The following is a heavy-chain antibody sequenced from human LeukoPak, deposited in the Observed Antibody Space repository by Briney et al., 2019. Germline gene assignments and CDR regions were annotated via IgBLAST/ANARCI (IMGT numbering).Heavy chain of an antibody. V-gene: IGHV3-7*01. CDR1: GFTLSSYW. D-gene: IGHD3-10*01. CDR3: ARDWVAGVPFDAFDI. J-gene: IGHJ3*02. CDR2: IKEDGSEK. Sequence: GGSLRLSCAVSGFTLSSYWMSWVRQAPGKGLEWVANIKEDGSEKYYVDSVEGRFTISRDNAKNSLYLHMNSLTAEDTAMYYCARDWVAGVPFDAFDIWGQGTMVSVSS.